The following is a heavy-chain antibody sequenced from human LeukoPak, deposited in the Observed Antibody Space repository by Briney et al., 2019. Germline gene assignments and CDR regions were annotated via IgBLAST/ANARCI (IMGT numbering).Heavy chain of an antibody. CDR2: INPNRGGT. CDR3: ARDRLRLGYERTNWFDP. Sequence: GASVKVSCKASGFTFTAYYMHWVRQAPGQRLEWMGWINPNRGGTNYAQNFQGRVTMTRDTSISTAYMELSRLRSDDTAVFYCARDRLRLGYERTNWFDPWGQGTLVTVSS. D-gene: IGHD2-15*01. J-gene: IGHJ5*02. CDR1: GFTFTAYY. V-gene: IGHV1-2*02.